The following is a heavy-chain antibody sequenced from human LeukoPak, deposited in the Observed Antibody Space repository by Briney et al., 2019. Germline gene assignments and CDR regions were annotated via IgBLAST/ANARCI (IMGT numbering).Heavy chain of an antibody. V-gene: IGHV4-59*11. Sequence: QVQLQESGPGLVKPSETLSLTCVVSGGSLSTHHWSWIRQSPGRGLEWIGYISDSGSTNYNPSLKSRVTISVDTSKNQFSLMLSSVTAADTAVYYRARGYDSSAYYPFNYWGQGTLVTVSS. CDR1: GGSLSTHH. CDR3: ARGYDSSAYYPFNY. J-gene: IGHJ4*02. CDR2: ISDSGST. D-gene: IGHD3-22*01.